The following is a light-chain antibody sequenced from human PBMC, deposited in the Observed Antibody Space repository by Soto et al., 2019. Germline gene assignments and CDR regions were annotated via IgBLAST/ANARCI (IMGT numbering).Light chain of an antibody. CDR2: DAS. J-gene: IGKJ4*01. CDR3: QQSYNIPVT. CDR1: QSINTN. V-gene: IGKV1-39*01. Sequence: DIQMTQSPSFLSASVGDRVTIPCRASQSINTNLNWYQWKPGKVPKLLINDASTLRSGVPSRFSGSGSGTHFTLTISSLQPEDLAIYYCQQSYNIPVTFGGGTKVEIK.